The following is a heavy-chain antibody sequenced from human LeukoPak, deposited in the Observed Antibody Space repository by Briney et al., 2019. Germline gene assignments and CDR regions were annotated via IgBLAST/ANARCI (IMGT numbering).Heavy chain of an antibody. V-gene: IGHV1-2*02. CDR1: GYTFTGYY. J-gene: IGHJ6*02. CDR2: INPNSGGT. CDR3: ARDLQSVAGHYYYYYGMDV. D-gene: IGHD6-19*01. Sequence: ASVKVSCKASGYTFTGYYMHWVRQAPGQGLEWMGWINPNSGGTNHAQKFQGRVTMTRDTSISTAYMELSRLRSDDTAVYYCARDLQSVAGHYYYYYGMDVWGQGTTVTVSS.